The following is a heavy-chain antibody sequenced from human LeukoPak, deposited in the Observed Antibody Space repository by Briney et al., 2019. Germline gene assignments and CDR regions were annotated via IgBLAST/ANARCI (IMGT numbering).Heavy chain of an antibody. Sequence: GGSLRLSCAASGFTFDKYTMHWVRQPPGKGLEWVSLISWDGRSPYYADSVRGRLTISRDNSKTSLYLQMNGLKTEDTALYYCTKETAFYYSSGSSFYMDIWGKGTPVTVSS. J-gene: IGHJ6*03. CDR2: ISWDGRSP. V-gene: IGHV3-43*01. CDR1: GFTFDKYT. D-gene: IGHD3-10*01. CDR3: TKETAFYYSSGSSFYMDI.